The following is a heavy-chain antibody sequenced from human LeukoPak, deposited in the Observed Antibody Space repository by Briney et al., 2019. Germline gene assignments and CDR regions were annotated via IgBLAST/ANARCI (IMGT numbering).Heavy chain of an antibody. CDR1: GGTFSGYY. J-gene: IGHJ6*03. Sequence: PSETLSLTCAVSGGTFSGYYWSWIRQPPGKGLEWIGEINHSGGTNYNPSLMSRGTISVDTSTNKSSLMLSSVTAADTAVYYCARGNWYTWIQLWPNREGYYYMDVWGKGTPVTVSS. V-gene: IGHV4-34*01. CDR2: INHSGGT. CDR3: ARGNWYTWIQLWPNREGYYYMDV. D-gene: IGHD5-18*01.